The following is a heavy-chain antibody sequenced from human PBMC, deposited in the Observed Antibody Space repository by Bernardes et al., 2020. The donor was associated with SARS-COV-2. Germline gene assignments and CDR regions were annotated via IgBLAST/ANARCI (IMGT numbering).Heavy chain of an antibody. Sequence: ASVKVSCKTSGYNFSNYGVSWVRQAPGQGLEWVGWIGTYNGNTNYAQKLQGRVTMTIDTSTTTAYMELRSLRSDDTAIYYCAKSSAREGRINWFDPWGQGTLVTVSS. CDR1: GYNFSNYG. CDR3: AKSSAREGRINWFDP. D-gene: IGHD6-6*01. J-gene: IGHJ5*02. CDR2: IGTYNGNT. V-gene: IGHV1-18*01.